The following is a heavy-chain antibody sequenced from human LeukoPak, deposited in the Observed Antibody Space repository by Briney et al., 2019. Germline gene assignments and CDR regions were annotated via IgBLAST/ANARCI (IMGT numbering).Heavy chain of an antibody. CDR1: GYTFTDYY. CDR2: INPNSGGT. Sequence: GASVKVSCKASGYTFTDYYMQWVRQAPGQGLECMGWINPNSGGTNYAQKFQGRVTMNRDTSISTAYMELSRLRSDDTAVYYCARHSNQGRAFDIWGQGTMVTVSS. V-gene: IGHV1-2*02. D-gene: IGHD1-14*01. CDR3: ARHSNQGRAFDI. J-gene: IGHJ3*02.